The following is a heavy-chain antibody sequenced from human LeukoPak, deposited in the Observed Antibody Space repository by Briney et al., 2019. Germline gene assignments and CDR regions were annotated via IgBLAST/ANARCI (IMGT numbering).Heavy chain of an antibody. V-gene: IGHV3-23*01. Sequence: GGFLRLSCAASGFTFSSYAMSWVRQAPGKGLEWVSSMNSGDSTYYADSVRGRFIISRDNSKNTLYLQMNSLRAEDTAVYYCARDPQHIVVVPAALPFDIWGQGTMVTVSS. J-gene: IGHJ3*02. CDR1: GFTFSSYA. CDR3: ARDPQHIVVVPAALPFDI. CDR2: MNSGDST. D-gene: IGHD2-2*02.